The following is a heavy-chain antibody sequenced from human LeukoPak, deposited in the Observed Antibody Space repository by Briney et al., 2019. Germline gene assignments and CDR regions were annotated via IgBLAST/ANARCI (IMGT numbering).Heavy chain of an antibody. Sequence: RTGGSLRLSCAASGFTFSSYAMHWVRQAPGKGLGWVAVISYDGSNKYYADSVKGRFTISRDNSKNTLYLQMNSLRAEDTAVYYCARDSLRRGYYYYYGMDVWGQGTTVTVSS. V-gene: IGHV3-30*04. CDR3: ARDSLRRGYYYYYGMDV. D-gene: IGHD4-17*01. CDR2: ISYDGSNK. J-gene: IGHJ6*02. CDR1: GFTFSSYA.